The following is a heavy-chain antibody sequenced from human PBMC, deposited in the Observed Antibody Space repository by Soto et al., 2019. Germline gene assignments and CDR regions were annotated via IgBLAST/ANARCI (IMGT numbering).Heavy chain of an antibody. CDR3: ARARYCSGGSCYSYFDY. D-gene: IGHD2-15*01. CDR1: GGTFSSYA. Sequence: SVKVSCKASGGTFSSYAISWVRQAPGQGLEWMGGIIPIFGTANYAQKFQGRVTITADESTSTAYMELSSLRSEDTAVYYCARARYCSGGSCYSYFDYWGQGTLVTVSS. J-gene: IGHJ4*02. V-gene: IGHV1-69*13. CDR2: IIPIFGTA.